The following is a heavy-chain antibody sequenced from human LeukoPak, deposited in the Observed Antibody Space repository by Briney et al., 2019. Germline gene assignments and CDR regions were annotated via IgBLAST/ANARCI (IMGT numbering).Heavy chain of an antibody. V-gene: IGHV4-39*01. J-gene: IGHJ4*02. Sequence: SEALSLTCTVSGGSLSSSSYYWGWIRQPPGKGLEWIGTIYYSGSTYYNPSLKSRVTMSVDTSKNQFSLKLSSVTATDTAMYYCASQDSTGWNGPFDYWGQGTLVTVSS. CDR3: ASQDSTGWNGPFDY. CDR1: GGSLSSSSYY. D-gene: IGHD6-19*01. CDR2: IYYSGST.